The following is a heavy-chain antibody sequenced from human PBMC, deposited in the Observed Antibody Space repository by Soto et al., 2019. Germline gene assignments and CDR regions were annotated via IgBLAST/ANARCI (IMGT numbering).Heavy chain of an antibody. V-gene: IGHV1-46*01. CDR3: AREGRGQKLPRNFDY. CDR2: INSSGGGT. J-gene: IGHJ4*02. D-gene: IGHD1-26*01. Sequence: GASVKVSCKASGYTFTTYYMHWVRQAPGQGLEWMGIINSSGGGTNYAQKFQDRVTMTRDTSTSTVYMQLSSLRSEDTAVYYCAREGRGQKLPRNFDYWGQGTLVTVSS. CDR1: GYTFTTYY.